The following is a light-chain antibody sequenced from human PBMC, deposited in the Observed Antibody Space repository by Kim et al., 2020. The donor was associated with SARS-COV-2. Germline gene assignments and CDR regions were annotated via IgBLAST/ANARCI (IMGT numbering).Light chain of an antibody. CDR3: QQYNDWPPYT. V-gene: IGKV3-15*01. Sequence: TQFPGSLSASPGERVTLSCRTSQDVTTNLAWYQQTPGQPPRLLIYGASTRAPGIPPRFSGSGSGTDFTLTISSLRSEDFVVYYCQQYNDWPPYTFGQGTKLEI. CDR1: QDVTTN. J-gene: IGKJ2*01. CDR2: GAS.